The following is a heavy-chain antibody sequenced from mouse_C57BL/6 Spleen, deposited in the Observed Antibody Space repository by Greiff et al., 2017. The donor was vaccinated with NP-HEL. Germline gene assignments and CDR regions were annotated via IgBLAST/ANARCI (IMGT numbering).Heavy chain of an antibody. CDR3: ARPLTVVAPYAMDY. CDR2: ISSGSSTI. Sequence: EVMLVESGGGLVKPGGSLKLSCAASGFTFSDYGMHWVRQAPEKGLEWVAYISSGSSTIYYADTVKGRFTISRDNAKNTLFLQMTSLRSEDTAMYYCARPLTVVAPYAMDYWGQRTSVTVSS. D-gene: IGHD1-1*01. V-gene: IGHV5-17*01. CDR1: GFTFSDYG. J-gene: IGHJ4*01.